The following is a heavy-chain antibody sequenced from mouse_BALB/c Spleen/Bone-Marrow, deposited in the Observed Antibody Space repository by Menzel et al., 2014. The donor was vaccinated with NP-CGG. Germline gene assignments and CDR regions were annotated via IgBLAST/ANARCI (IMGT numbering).Heavy chain of an antibody. CDR3: ASRGDYSYAMDY. D-gene: IGHD1-1*01. CDR1: GYTFSNYW. Sequence: VQLQQSGAELVRPGSSVKISCKASGYTFSNYWMNWMKQRPGQGLEWIGQIYPGDGDTNYIGKFTGKATLTADKSSSTAYMQLSSLTSEDSAVYFCASRGDYSYAMDYWGQGTSVPVSS. CDR2: IYPGDGDT. J-gene: IGHJ4*01. V-gene: IGHV1-80*01.